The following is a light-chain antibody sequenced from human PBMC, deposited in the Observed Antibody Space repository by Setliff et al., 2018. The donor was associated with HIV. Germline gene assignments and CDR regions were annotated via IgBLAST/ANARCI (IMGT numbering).Light chain of an antibody. CDR2: DVS. Sequence: QSALTQPRSVSGSPGQSVTISCSGTSSDVGGYNYVSWYQQYPGKPPKLMIHDVSKRPPGVPDRFSGSKSGSTASLTISGLQAEDEADYYCCSYAGTYSVAFGGGTKSPS. CDR1: SSDVGGYNY. CDR3: CSYAGTYSVA. V-gene: IGLV2-11*01. J-gene: IGLJ2*01.